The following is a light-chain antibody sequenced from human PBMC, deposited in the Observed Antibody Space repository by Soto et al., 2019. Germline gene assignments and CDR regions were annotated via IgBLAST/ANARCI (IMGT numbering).Light chain of an antibody. CDR2: AVS. CDR1: SSDIGSYNH. CDR3: QAYDYSLTAFV. J-gene: IGLJ3*02. Sequence: SALTQPASVSGSPGQSITISCSGTSSDIGSYNHVAWYQQFPGKSPKLMIYAVSDRPSGVSDRFSGSKSGITASLTISGLQTEDEADYYCQAYDYSLTAFVFGGGTKLTVL. V-gene: IGLV2-14*03.